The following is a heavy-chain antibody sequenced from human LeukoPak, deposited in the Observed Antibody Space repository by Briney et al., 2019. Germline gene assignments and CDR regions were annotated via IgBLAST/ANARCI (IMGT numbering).Heavy chain of an antibody. CDR2: ICAYNGNT. J-gene: IGHJ4*02. D-gene: IGHD2-2*02. V-gene: IGHV1-18*01. Sequence: ASVKVSCKASGYTFTSYGISWVRQAPGQGLEWMGWICAYNGNTNYAPKLQGRVTMTTDTSTSTAYMELRSLRSDDTAVYYCARVGIHSVVVPAAITFDYWGQGTLVTVSS. CDR1: GYTFTSYG. CDR3: ARVGIHSVVVPAAITFDY.